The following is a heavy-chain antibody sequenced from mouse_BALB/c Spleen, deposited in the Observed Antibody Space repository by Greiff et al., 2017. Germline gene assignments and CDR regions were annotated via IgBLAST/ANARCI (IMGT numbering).Heavy chain of an antibody. CDR1: GYSITSGYY. CDR3: ARLTGKDYVDY. CDR2: ISYDGSN. Sequence: EVQLQESGPGLVKPSQSLSLTCSVTGYSITSGYYWNWIRQFPGNKLEWMGYISYDGSNNYNPSLKNRISITRDTSKNQFFLKLNSVTTEDTATYDCARLTGKDYVDYWGQGTTLTVSS. D-gene: IGHD4-1*01. V-gene: IGHV3-6*02. J-gene: IGHJ2*01.